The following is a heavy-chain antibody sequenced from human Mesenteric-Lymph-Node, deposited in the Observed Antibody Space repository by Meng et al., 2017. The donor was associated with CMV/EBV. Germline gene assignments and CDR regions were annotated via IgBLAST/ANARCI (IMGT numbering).Heavy chain of an antibody. V-gene: IGHV3-72*01. CDR3: ARAGPYQPPDY. CDR2: SRNKANSYTT. J-gene: IGHJ4*02. CDR1: GFIFSDHY. D-gene: IGHD2-2*01. Sequence: GESLKISCAASGFIFSDHYMDWVRQAPGKGLEWVGRSRNKANSYTTEYAASVKGRFTISRDDSKNLLYLQMNSLKTEDTAVYYCARAGPYQPPDYWGQGTLVTVSS.